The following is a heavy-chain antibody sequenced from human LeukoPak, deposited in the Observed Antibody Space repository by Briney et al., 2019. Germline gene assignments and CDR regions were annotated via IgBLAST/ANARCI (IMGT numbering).Heavy chain of an antibody. J-gene: IGHJ4*02. V-gene: IGHV6-1*01. CDR3: AGRVPYTSSWFGDYFDY. CDR2: TYYRSQWYN. Sequence: SQTLSLTCAISGDSVSSNSAAWNWIRQSPSGGLEWLGRTYYRSQWYNDYAPSVKSRISINPDTDKNHFSLHLSSVTPEDTAVYYCAGRVPYTSSWFGDYFDYWGQGILVTVSS. D-gene: IGHD6-13*01. CDR1: GDSVSSNSAA.